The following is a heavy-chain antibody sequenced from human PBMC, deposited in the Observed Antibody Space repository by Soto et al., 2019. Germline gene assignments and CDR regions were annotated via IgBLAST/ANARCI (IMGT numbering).Heavy chain of an antibody. J-gene: IGHJ4*02. CDR2: ASYDGTNK. V-gene: IGHV3-30*04. CDR1: GFTFSGDA. CDR3: ARDTRYSSGWYAN. Sequence: GGSLRLSXAASGFTFSGDAMHWVRQAPGKGLEWVAVASYDGTNKYYAGSVEGRFFISRDNSKNTLYLQMNSLRVEDSAMYYCARDTRYSSGWYANWGQGTLVTVSS. D-gene: IGHD6-19*01.